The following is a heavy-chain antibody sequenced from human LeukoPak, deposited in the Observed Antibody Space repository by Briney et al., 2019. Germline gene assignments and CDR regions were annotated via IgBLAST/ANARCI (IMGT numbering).Heavy chain of an antibody. V-gene: IGHV3-21*01. J-gene: IGHJ4*02. CDR3: ARNLRFLEWFDY. CDR1: GFTFSSYS. Sequence: GGSLRPSCAASGFTFSSYSMNWVRQAPGKGLEWVSSISSSSSYIYYADSVKGRFTISRDNAKNSLYLQMNSLRAEDTAVYYCARNLRFLEWFDYWGQGTLVTVSS. D-gene: IGHD3-3*01. CDR2: ISSSSSYI.